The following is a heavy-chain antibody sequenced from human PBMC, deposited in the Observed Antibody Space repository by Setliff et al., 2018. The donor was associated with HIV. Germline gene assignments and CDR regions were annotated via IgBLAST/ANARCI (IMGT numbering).Heavy chain of an antibody. Sequence: SETLSLTCTVSGGSISSGSYYWSWIRQPAGKGLEWIGSIYYSGSTYYNPSLKSRVTISVDTSKNQFSLKLSSVTAADTAVYYCARGSRGYSYAYYYHYMDVWGKGTTVTVSS. D-gene: IGHD5-18*01. CDR3: ARGSRGYSYAYYYHYMDV. J-gene: IGHJ6*03. CDR1: GGSISSGSYY. CDR2: IYYSGST. V-gene: IGHV4-39*07.